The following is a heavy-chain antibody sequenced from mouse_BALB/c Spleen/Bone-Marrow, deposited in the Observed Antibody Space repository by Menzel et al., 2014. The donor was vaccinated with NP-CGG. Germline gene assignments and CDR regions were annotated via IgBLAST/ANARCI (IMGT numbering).Heavy chain of an antibody. CDR3: ARSTTATDYAMYY. J-gene: IGHJ4*01. V-gene: IGHV14-1*02. Sequence: EVQLQQSGAEPVRPGALVKLSCKASGFNIKDYYMHWVKQRPEQGLEWIGWIDPENGNTIYDPKFQGKASLTADTSSNTAYLQLSSLTSEDTAVYYCARSTTATDYAMYYWGQGTSVTISS. CDR2: IDPENGNT. CDR1: GFNIKDYY. D-gene: IGHD1-2*01.